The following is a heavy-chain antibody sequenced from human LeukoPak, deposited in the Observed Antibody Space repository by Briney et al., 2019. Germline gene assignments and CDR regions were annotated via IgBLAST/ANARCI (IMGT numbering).Heavy chain of an antibody. J-gene: IGHJ4*02. CDR2: IHYSGST. V-gene: IGHV4-30-4*08. CDR1: GGSISSGHFY. CDR3: ARALAVGHEGYYFDY. Sequence: SQTLSLTCTVSGGSISSGHFYWSWIRQPPGKGLEWIGYIHYSGSTYYNPSLKSRVTISVDTSKNQVSLKLSSVTAADTAVYYCARALAVGHEGYYFDYWGQGTLVTVSS.